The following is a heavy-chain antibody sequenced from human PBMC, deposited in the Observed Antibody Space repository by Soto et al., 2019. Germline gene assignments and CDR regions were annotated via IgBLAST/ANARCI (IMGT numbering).Heavy chain of an antibody. V-gene: IGHV4-39*01. Sequence: QLQLQESGPGLVKPSETLSLTCTVSGGSISSSSYYWGWIRQPPGKGLEWIGSIYYRGSTYYNPSLKSRVSISVDTSYNQFSLRLSSVTAADTAVYYCGRRYYDILTGYHYYFDYWGQGTLVTVSS. J-gene: IGHJ4*02. D-gene: IGHD3-9*01. CDR2: IYYRGST. CDR1: GGSISSSSYY. CDR3: GRRYYDILTGYHYYFDY.